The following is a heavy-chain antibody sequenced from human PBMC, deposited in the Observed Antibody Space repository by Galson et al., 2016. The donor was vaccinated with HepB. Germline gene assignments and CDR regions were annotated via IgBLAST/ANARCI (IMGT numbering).Heavy chain of an antibody. CDR3: AKSMNWNNHLLLF. Sequence: SLRLSCAASGFTFTSYAMSWVRQAPGKGLEWVSAISGGGGSTYYADSVKGRFTISRDNSKNTVYLQMNSLRAEDTALYYCAKSMNWNNHLLLFWGQGTLVTCSS. J-gene: IGHJ4*02. V-gene: IGHV3-23*01. CDR1: GFTFTSYA. D-gene: IGHD1/OR15-1a*01. CDR2: ISGGGGST.